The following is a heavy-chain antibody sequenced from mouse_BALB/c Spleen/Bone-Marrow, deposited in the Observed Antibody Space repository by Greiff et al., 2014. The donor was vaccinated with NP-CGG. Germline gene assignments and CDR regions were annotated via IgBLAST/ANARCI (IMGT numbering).Heavy chain of an antibody. CDR3: TFLVKEDFAY. CDR2: IYPGNSDT. D-gene: IGHD2-10*02. CDR1: GYSFTSYW. Sequence: VQLQQSGTVLARPGASVKMSCKASGYSFTSYWMHWVKQRPGQGLEWIGAIYPGNSDTTYNQKFKGKANLTAVTSASTAYMELSSLTNEDSAVYYCTFLVKEDFAYWGQGTLVTVSA. J-gene: IGHJ3*01. V-gene: IGHV1-5*01.